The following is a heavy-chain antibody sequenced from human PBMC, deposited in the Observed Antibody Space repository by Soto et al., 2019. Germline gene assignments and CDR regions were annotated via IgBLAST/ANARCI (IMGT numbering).Heavy chain of an antibody. Sequence: QVQLQESGPGLVKPSEALSLTCTVSGGSVNSDSYYWTWIRQPPGKRLEWIGSLYYSGSTNYNPSLKSRVTLSVDTSKNQFSLKLSSVTAADTAVYFCARASREFSSSGGLDVWGQGTTVTVSS. J-gene: IGHJ6*02. CDR1: GGSVNSDSYY. CDR3: ARASREFSSSGGLDV. D-gene: IGHD3-10*01. V-gene: IGHV4-61*01. CDR2: LYYSGST.